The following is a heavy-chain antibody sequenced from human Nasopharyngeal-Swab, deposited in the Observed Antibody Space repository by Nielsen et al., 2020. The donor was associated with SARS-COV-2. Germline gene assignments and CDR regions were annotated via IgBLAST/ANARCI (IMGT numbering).Heavy chain of an antibody. CDR3: ARDGQSYGMDV. CDR1: GFTVSSNY. J-gene: IGHJ6*02. V-gene: IGHV3-53*01. Sequence: GEALKISWAASGFTVSSNYMSWDRKAPGKGLEWVSVIYSGGSTYYADSVKGRFTISRDNSKNTLYLQMNSLRAEDTAVYYCARDGQSYGMDVWGQGTTVTVSS. CDR2: IYSGGST.